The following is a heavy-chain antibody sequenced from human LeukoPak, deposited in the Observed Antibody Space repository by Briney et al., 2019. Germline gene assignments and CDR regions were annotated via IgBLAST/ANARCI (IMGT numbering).Heavy chain of an antibody. CDR2: ISSNGGST. D-gene: IGHD5-24*01. Sequence: PGGSLRLSCAASGFTFSSYAMHWVRQAPGKGLEYVSAISSNGGSTYYANSVKGRFTISRDNSKNTLYLQMNSLRAEDTAVYYCAPVPKRDGYTKSFRPLPFGYWGQGTLVTVSS. CDR1: GFTFSSYA. J-gene: IGHJ4*02. CDR3: APVPKRDGYTKSFRPLPFGY. V-gene: IGHV3-64*01.